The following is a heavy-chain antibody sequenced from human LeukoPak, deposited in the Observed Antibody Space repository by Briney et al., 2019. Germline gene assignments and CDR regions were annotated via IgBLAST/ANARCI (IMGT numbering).Heavy chain of an antibody. V-gene: IGHV4-4*09. J-gene: IGHJ6*03. CDR3: ARRAAARSHYYYYYMDV. CDR2: IYTSGST. CDR1: GGCISSYY. Sequence: SETLSLTCTVSGGCISSYYWSWIRQPPGKGLEWIGYIYTSGSTNYNPSLKSRVTISVDTSKNQFSLKLSSVTAADTAVYYCARRAAARSHYYYYYMDVWGKGTTVTVSS. D-gene: IGHD6-6*01.